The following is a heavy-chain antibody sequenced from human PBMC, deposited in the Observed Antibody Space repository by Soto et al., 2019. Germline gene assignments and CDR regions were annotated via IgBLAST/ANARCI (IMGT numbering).Heavy chain of an antibody. CDR1: GGSISSSSYY. CDR2: IYYSGST. V-gene: IGHV4-39*01. J-gene: IGHJ2*01. CDR3: ARQQPLFSAGTDHPPVHSCPTRLASDL. Sequence: SETLSLTCTVSGGSISSSSYYWGWIRQPPGKGLEWIGSIYYSGSTYYNPSLKSRVTISVDTSKNQFSLKLSSVTAADTAVYYCARQQPLFSAGTDHPPVHSCPTRLASDL. D-gene: IGHD6-19*01.